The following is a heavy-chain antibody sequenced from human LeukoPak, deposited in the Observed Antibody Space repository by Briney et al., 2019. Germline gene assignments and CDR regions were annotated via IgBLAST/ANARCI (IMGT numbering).Heavy chain of an antibody. J-gene: IGHJ3*02. Sequence: GGSLRLSCAASGFTFSDYYMSWIRQAPGKGLEWVSYISSSGSTIYHADSVEGRFIISRDNAKNSLYLQMNSLRAEDTAVYYCATDSDYYGSGSHRDGFDIWGQGTMVTVSS. CDR2: ISSSGSTI. CDR3: ATDSDYYGSGSHRDGFDI. D-gene: IGHD3-10*01. V-gene: IGHV3-11*04. CDR1: GFTFSDYY.